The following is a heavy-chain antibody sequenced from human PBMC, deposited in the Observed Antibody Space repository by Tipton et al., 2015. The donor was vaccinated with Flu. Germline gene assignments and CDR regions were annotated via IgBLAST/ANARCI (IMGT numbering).Heavy chain of an antibody. V-gene: IGHV3-21*01. D-gene: IGHD3-10*02. J-gene: IGHJ4*02. CDR1: GFPFSSYT. CDR2: LTSTGSTI. Sequence: SLRLSCAASGFPFSSYTMSWVRQAPGQGLEWVSSLTSTGSTIKYADSVKGRFTISRDNAKNSLYLQMNSLRAEDTAVYYCATYYVGYWGQGTLVTLSS. CDR3: ATYYVGY.